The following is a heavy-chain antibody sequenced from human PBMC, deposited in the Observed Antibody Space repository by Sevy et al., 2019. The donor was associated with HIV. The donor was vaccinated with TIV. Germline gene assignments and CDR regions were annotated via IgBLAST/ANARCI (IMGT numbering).Heavy chain of an antibody. CDR2: ISYDGINK. J-gene: IGHJ4*02. D-gene: IGHD2-15*01. Sequence: GGSLRLSCAASGFTFSSYAMHWVRQAPGKGLEWVAVISYDGINKYYADSVKGRFTISRDNSKNTLYLQMNSLRAEDTAVYYCARDMGRIVVVVAALDYWGQGTLVTVSS. V-gene: IGHV3-30-3*01. CDR3: ARDMGRIVVVVAALDY. CDR1: GFTFSSYA.